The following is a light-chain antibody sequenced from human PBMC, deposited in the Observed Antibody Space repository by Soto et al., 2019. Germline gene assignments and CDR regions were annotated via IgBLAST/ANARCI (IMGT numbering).Light chain of an antibody. CDR1: QSISSW. CDR3: QQYNSYSET. J-gene: IGKJ2*01. V-gene: IGKV1-5*03. CDR2: KAS. Sequence: DIQMTQSPSTLSASVGDRVTITCRASQSISSWLAWYQQKPGKAPKLLIYKASSLESGVPSRFSGSGSGTEFTLTISSLQPDDFATYYCQQYNSYSETFGQATKLEIK.